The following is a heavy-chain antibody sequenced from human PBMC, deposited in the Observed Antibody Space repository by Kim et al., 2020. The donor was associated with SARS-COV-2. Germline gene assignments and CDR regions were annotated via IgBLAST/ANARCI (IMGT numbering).Heavy chain of an antibody. CDR3: ARGHRRWLQRNNWFDP. V-gene: IGHV4-34*01. D-gene: IGHD5-12*01. J-gene: IGHJ5*02. Sequence: LKSRSTISVDTSKNQFSLKLSSVTAADTAVYYWARGHRRWLQRNNWFDPWGQGTLVTVSS.